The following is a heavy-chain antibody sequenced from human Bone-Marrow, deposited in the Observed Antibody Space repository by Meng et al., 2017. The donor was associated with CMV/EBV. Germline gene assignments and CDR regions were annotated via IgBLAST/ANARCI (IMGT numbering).Heavy chain of an antibody. D-gene: IGHD6-19*01. J-gene: IGHJ6*02. CDR3: ARVQLGVAGRFGAYGMDV. Sequence: ASVKVSCKASGYTFTGYYMRWVRQAPGQGLEWMGWINPNSGGTNYAQKFQGRVTMTRDTSISTAYMELSRLRSDDTAVYYCARVQLGVAGRFGAYGMDVWGQGTTVTVSS. CDR2: INPNSGGT. CDR1: GYTFTGYY. V-gene: IGHV1-2*02.